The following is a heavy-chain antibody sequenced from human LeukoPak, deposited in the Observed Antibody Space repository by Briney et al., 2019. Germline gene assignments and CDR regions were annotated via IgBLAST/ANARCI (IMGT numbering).Heavy chain of an antibody. V-gene: IGHV4-39*07. J-gene: IGHJ4*02. CDR3: ARVRIDYSMYYFDY. CDR2: IYYSGST. CDR1: GGSISSSTYY. Sequence: ASETLSLTCTVSGGSISSSTYYWGWIRRPPGKGLEWIGSIYYSGSTNYNPSLKSRVTMSVDTSKNQFSLKLSSVTAADTAVYYCARVRIDYSMYYFDYWGQGTLVTVSS. D-gene: IGHD4-11*01.